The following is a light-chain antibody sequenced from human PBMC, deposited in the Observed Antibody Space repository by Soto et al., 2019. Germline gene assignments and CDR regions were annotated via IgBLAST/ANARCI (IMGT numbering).Light chain of an antibody. Sequence: DIVMTQSPDSLAVSLGERATINCKSSQSVLHSSNNKNYLAWYQQKPGQPPKLLIYWASTRKSGVPDRFSGSGSGTDFTLSISSLQAEDVAVYYCQQYYSPWTFGQGTKVEIK. J-gene: IGKJ1*01. V-gene: IGKV4-1*01. CDR1: QSVLHSSNNKNY. CDR3: QQYYSPWT. CDR2: WAS.